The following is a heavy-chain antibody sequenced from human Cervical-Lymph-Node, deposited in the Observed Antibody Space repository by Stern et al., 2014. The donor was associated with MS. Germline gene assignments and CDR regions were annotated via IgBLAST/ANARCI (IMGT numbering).Heavy chain of an antibody. J-gene: IGHJ3*02. V-gene: IGHV3-30*18. CDR1: GFTSSNFG. D-gene: IGHD6-19*01. Sequence: VQLVESGGGVVHPGRALRLSCAASGFTSSNFGMHWVRQAPGKGLEWVALISYDGIDEYYADSVKGRFTISRDNSKNTLYLQMNSLRAEDTAVYYCAKGRTVAGKGVGAFDIWGQGTMVTVSS. CDR3: AKGRTVAGKGVGAFDI. CDR2: ISYDGIDE.